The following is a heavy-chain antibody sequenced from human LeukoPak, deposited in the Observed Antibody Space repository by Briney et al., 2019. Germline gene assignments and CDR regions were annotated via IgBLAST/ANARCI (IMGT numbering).Heavy chain of an antibody. CDR2: IYYSGST. CDR1: GGSISSGGYY. D-gene: IGHD3-22*01. Sequence: PSETLSLTCTVSGGSISSGGYYWSWIRQHPGKGLEWIGYIYYSGSTYYNPSLKSRVTISVDTSKNQFSLKLSSVTAADTAVYYCASHRPYYYDSSGYPWDYWGQGTLVTVSS. V-gene: IGHV4-31*03. CDR3: ASHRPYYYDSSGYPWDY. J-gene: IGHJ4*02.